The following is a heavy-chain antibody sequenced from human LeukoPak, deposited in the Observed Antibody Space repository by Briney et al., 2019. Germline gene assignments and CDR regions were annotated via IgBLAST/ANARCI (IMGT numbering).Heavy chain of an antibody. J-gene: IGHJ6*03. CDR3: ARDLRGSTPYYYYYMDV. CDR2: ITRSSSTI. CDR1: GFTFSIYG. Sequence: VGSLRLSCAASGFTFSIYGMNWVRLAPGKGLEWVSYITRSSSTIYDADSVKGRFTISRDNAKNSLFLQMNSLRAEDTAVYYCARDLRGSTPYYYYYMDVWGKGTSVTVSS. D-gene: IGHD1-26*01. V-gene: IGHV3-48*01.